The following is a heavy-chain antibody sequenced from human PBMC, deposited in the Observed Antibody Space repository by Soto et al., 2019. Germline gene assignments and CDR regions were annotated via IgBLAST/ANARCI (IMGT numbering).Heavy chain of an antibody. J-gene: IGHJ5*02. CDR3: ARVTSMVRGVIDNWFDP. V-gene: IGHV1-69*01. CDR2: FIPMYGPA. CDR1: GGTFSSYA. Sequence: QVPLVQSGAEVKKPGSSVTVSCKASGGTFSSYAIHWVRQAPGQGLEWMGGFIPMYGPAKYAQRFQGRVTITADESTTTVYMELTSLTSQDTAVYYCARVTSMVRGVIDNWFDPWGHGPLVTVSS. D-gene: IGHD3-10*01.